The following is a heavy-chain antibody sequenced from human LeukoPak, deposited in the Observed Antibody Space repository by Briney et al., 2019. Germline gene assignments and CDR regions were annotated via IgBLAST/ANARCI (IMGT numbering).Heavy chain of an antibody. CDR1: GFTFSSYA. V-gene: IGHV3-23*01. CDR3: AKVVDTAMVTSLYFDY. J-gene: IGHJ4*02. Sequence: PVGSLRLSCAASGFTFSSYAMSWVRQAPGKGLEWVSAISGSGGSTYYADSVKGRFTISRDNSKNTLYLQMNSLRAEDTAVYYCAKVVDTAMVTSLYFDYWGQGTLVTVSS. D-gene: IGHD5-18*01. CDR2: ISGSGGST.